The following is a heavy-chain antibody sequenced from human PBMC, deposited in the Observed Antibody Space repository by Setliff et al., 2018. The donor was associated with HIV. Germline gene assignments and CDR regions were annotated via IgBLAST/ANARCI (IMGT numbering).Heavy chain of an antibody. CDR2: IYYSGST. V-gene: IGHV4-39*01. D-gene: IGHD5-12*01. CDR1: GGSISSSSYY. J-gene: IGHJ5*02. Sequence: ASETLSLTCTVSGGSISSSSYYWGWIRQPPGKGLEWIGSIYYSGSTYYNPSLKSRVTLSVDTSKNQFFLRLSSVTAADTAVYYCARHIAGYSAYDLGWFDPWGQGTLVTVSS. CDR3: ARHIAGYSAYDLGWFDP.